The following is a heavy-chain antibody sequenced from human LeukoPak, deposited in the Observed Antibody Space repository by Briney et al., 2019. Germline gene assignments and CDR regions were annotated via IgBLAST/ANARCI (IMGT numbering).Heavy chain of an antibody. CDR1: GFTFSSYS. D-gene: IGHD4-17*01. CDR3: ARDQYGDYVFDY. Sequence: GGSLRLSCVVSGFTFSSYSMNWVRQAPGKGLEWVSSIRSSSRYIYYADSVKGRFIISSDNAKNSLHLQMNSLRAEATAVYYCARDQYGDYVFDYWGQGTLVTVSS. V-gene: IGHV3-21*01. J-gene: IGHJ4*02. CDR2: IRSSSRYI.